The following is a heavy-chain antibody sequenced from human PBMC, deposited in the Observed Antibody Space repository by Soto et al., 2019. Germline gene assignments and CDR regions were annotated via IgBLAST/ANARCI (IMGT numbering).Heavy chain of an antibody. CDR2: ISDSGGRT. CDR1: GLIFKNYA. J-gene: IGHJ4*02. Sequence: GGSLRLSCAASGLIFKNYAMSWVRQASGKGLEGVSGISDSGGRTYYADSVKGRFTISRDNSKNTLYLQMTRLRSEDTALYYCARKERPGPFDYWGQGTLVTVSS. V-gene: IGHV3-23*01. CDR3: ARKERPGPFDY. D-gene: IGHD1-1*01.